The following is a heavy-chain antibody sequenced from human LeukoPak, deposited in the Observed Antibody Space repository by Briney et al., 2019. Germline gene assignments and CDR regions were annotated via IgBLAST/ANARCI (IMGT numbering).Heavy chain of an antibody. CDR1: GFTVSSNN. J-gene: IGHJ4*02. CDR2: IYSGGST. V-gene: IGHV3-66*04. D-gene: IGHD1-26*01. CDR3: ARLYRAGSYRLFDY. Sequence: GGSLRLSCAASGFTVSSNNMSWFRQAPGKGLEGVSVIYSGGSTYYADSVKGRFTISRDNSKNTLFLQMNSLRAEDTAVYYCARLYRAGSYRLFDYWGQGTLVTVSS.